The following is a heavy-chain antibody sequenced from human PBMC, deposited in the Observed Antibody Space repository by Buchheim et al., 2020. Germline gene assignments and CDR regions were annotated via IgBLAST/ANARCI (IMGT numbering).Heavy chain of an antibody. CDR1: GFTFSSYS. V-gene: IGHV3-21*01. CDR2: ISSSSSYI. J-gene: IGHJ6*03. D-gene: IGHD6-13*01. Sequence: EVQLVESGGGLVKPGGSLRLSCAASGFTFSSYSMNWVRQAPGKGLEWVSSISSSSSYIYYADSVKGRFTISRDNAKNSLYLQMNSLRAEDTAVYYCARIMKQQLARKIYYYMDVWGKGTT. CDR3: ARIMKQQLARKIYYYMDV.